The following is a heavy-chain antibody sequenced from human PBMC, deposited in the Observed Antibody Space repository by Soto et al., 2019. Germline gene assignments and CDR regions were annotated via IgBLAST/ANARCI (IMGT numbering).Heavy chain of an antibody. CDR1: GFFVSGNY. J-gene: IGHJ6*02. D-gene: IGHD3-3*01. Sequence: PVGSLRLSCAASGFFVSGNYMSWVRRAPGKGLEWVAVLYSNGNTYYLDSVKGRFTISRQNSKNTLYLQMNSLRAEDTAVYYCARAFTIFGVVIIPYGMDVWGQGTAVTVSS. V-gene: IGHV3-53*01. CDR2: LYSNGNT. CDR3: ARAFTIFGVVIIPYGMDV.